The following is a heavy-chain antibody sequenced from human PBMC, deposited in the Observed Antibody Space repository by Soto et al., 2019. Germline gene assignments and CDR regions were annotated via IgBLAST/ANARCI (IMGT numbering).Heavy chain of an antibody. CDR1: GFTFSSYA. Sequence: QVQLVESGGGVVQPGRSLRLSCAASGFTFSSYAMHWVRQAPGKGLEWVALISYDGSNKYYADSVKGRFTISRDNSKNTLYLQMNSLRAEDTAVYYCARSLTGFWSGYYTPGYWGQGTLVTVSS. D-gene: IGHD3-3*01. V-gene: IGHV3-30-3*01. CDR3: ARSLTGFWSGYYTPGY. CDR2: ISYDGSNK. J-gene: IGHJ4*02.